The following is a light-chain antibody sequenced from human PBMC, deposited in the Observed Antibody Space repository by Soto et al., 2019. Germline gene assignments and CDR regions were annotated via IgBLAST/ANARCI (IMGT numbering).Light chain of an antibody. CDR2: GAS. V-gene: IGKV3-20*01. CDR1: QSISSSS. J-gene: IGKJ1*01. Sequence: EIVLTQSPGTLSLSPGERATISCRASQSISSSSLAWYQQRPGQAPRLIIYGASRRAIGIPDRFSGSGSGTDFTLTISRLEPEDFAVYCCQQYYKSPWTFGQGTKVEIK. CDR3: QQYYKSPWT.